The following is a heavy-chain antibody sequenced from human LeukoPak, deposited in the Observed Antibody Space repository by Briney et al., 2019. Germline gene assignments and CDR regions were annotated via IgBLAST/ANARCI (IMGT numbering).Heavy chain of an antibody. V-gene: IGHV3-7*03. CDR2: IKQDGREK. J-gene: IGHJ6*04. CDR3: ARDETDIVVVPAAMRGRYYYGMDV. D-gene: IGHD2-2*01. Sequence: GGSLRLSCAASGFTFSSYWMSWVRQAPGKGLEWVANIKQDGREKYYVDSVKGRFTISRDNAKNSLYLQMNSLRAEDTAVYYCARDETDIVVVPAAMRGRYYYGMDVWGKGTTVTVSS. CDR1: GFTFSSYW.